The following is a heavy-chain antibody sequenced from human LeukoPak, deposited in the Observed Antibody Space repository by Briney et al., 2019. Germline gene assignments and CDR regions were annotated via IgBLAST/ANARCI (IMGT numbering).Heavy chain of an antibody. CDR1: GGTFSSYA. CDR3: ASAWIQLWFSTHYYMDV. J-gene: IGHJ6*03. V-gene: IGHV1-69*05. D-gene: IGHD5-18*01. CDR2: IIPIFGTA. Sequence: SVKVSCKASGGTFSSYAISWVRQAPGQGLEWMGRIIPIFGTANYAQKFQGRVTITTDESTSTAYMELSSLRSEDTAVYYCASAWIQLWFSTHYYMDVWGKGTTVTVSS.